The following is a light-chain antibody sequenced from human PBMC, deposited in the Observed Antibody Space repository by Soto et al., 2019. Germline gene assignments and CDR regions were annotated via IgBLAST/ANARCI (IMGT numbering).Light chain of an antibody. V-gene: IGLV1-44*01. CDR3: ATWDDSLNVYI. CDR2: DNN. Sequence: QSVLTQPPSASGTPGQRVTISCSGVSSDIGSSSTINRHQHLPGAAPKLLIYDNNQRPSGIPDRFSGSRSGTSASLAISGLQSDDEADYYCATWDDSLNVYIFGTGTKLTVL. CDR1: SSDIGSSST. J-gene: IGLJ1*01.